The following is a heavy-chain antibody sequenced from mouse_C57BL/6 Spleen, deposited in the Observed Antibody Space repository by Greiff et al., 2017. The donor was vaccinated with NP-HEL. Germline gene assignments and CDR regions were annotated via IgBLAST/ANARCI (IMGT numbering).Heavy chain of an antibody. CDR2: IHPNSGST. CDR3: ARKRIYYGSSSFFDY. Sequence: QVQLQQPGAELVKPGASVKLSCKASGYTFTSYWMHWVKQRPGQGLEWIGMIHPNSGSTNYNEKFKSKATLTVDKSSSTAYMQLSSLTSEDSAVYYCARKRIYYGSSSFFDYWGQGTTLTVSS. V-gene: IGHV1-64*01. J-gene: IGHJ2*01. D-gene: IGHD1-1*01. CDR1: GYTFTSYW.